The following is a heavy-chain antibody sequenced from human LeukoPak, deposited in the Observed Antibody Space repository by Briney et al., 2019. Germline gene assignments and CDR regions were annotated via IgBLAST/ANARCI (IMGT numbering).Heavy chain of an antibody. CDR3: ARDRRDRIAAAGIFDY. Sequence: GGSLRLSCAASGFTFSSYSMNWVRQAPGKGLEWVSSISSSSSYIYYADSVKGRFTISRDNAKNSLYLQMNSLRAEDTAVYYCARDRRDRIAAAGIFDYRGQGTLVTVSS. V-gene: IGHV3-21*01. D-gene: IGHD6-13*01. CDR2: ISSSSSYI. J-gene: IGHJ4*02. CDR1: GFTFSSYS.